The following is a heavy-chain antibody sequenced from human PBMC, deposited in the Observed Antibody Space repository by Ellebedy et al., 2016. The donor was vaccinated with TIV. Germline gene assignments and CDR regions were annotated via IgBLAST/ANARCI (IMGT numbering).Heavy chain of an antibody. CDR1: GDSVSSNSVD. CDR2: TYYRSKWYN. CDR3: ARGSWYTWFDP. V-gene: IGHV6-1*01. D-gene: IGHD2-15*01. Sequence: SQTLSLTCAISGDSVSSNSVDWNWIRQSPSRGLEWLGRTYYRSKWYNDYAASVKSRITINPDTSKNQFSLQLNSVTPEDTAVYYCARGSWYTWFDPWGQGTLVTVSS. J-gene: IGHJ5*02.